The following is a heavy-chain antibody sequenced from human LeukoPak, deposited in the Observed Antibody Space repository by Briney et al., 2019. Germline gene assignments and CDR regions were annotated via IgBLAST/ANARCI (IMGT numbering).Heavy chain of an antibody. D-gene: IGHD6-13*01. Sequence: SETLSLTCTVFGGSISSSSYYWEWIRQPPGKGLEWIGNIYYTGSAYYSLPLKSRVTISADTPKNQFSLKLRDVTAADTAVYYCATAAAADGTVYWGQGTLVTVSS. J-gene: IGHJ4*02. CDR3: ATAAAADGTVY. V-gene: IGHV4-39*01. CDR1: GGSISSSSYY. CDR2: IYYTGSA.